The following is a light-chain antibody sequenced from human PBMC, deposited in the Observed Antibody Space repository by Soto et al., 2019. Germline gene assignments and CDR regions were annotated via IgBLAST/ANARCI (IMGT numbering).Light chain of an antibody. CDR3: ASWDDSRKGVV. CDR1: SSNIGSNT. CDR2: SND. J-gene: IGLJ2*01. V-gene: IGLV1-44*01. Sequence: QSVLTQPPSASGTPGQRVTISCSGISSNIGSNTVTWYQHLPGTAPKLLIYSNDQRPSGVPDRFSGSKSGTSASLAISGLQSEDEADYYCASWDDSRKGVVFGGGTKLTVL.